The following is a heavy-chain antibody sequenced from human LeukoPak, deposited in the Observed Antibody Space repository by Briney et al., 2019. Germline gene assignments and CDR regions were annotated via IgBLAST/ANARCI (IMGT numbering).Heavy chain of an antibody. CDR3: ARDSWGDYDYVWGSYRPIGAFDI. J-gene: IGHJ3*02. Sequence: SETLSLTCTVSGGSISSGGYYWSWIRQHPGKGLEWIGYIYYSGSTYYNPSLKSRVTISVDTSKNQFSLKLSSVTDADTAVYYCARDSWGDYDYVWGSYRPIGAFDIWGQGTMVTVSS. CDR1: GGSISSGGYY. CDR2: IYYSGST. V-gene: IGHV4-31*03. D-gene: IGHD3-16*02.